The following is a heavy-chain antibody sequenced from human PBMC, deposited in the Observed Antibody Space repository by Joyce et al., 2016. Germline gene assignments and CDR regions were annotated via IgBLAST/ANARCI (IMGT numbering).Heavy chain of an antibody. CDR2: IYQNEGT. J-gene: IGHJ4*02. V-gene: IGHV4-30-2*01. CDR3: ASGFNFKGRGFVDY. D-gene: IGHD1-20*01. Sequence: QLQLQESGSGLVKPSQTLSLTCAVSGASVSSGGYSWSWIRQPPGKGLEWIGYIYQNEGTYYNPSLKSRVTISVDRSKSQFSLKLAAVTAADTAVYYCASGFNFKGRGFVDYWGQGALVTVSS. CDR1: GASVSSGGYS.